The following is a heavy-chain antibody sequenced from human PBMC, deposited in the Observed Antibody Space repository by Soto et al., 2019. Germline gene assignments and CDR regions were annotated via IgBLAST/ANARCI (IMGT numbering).Heavy chain of an antibody. D-gene: IGHD3-3*02. CDR1: GFTFSSFG. CDR3: AKGRFDVVTISPFDH. CDR2: ISYDGTEE. Sequence: PGGSLRLSCAASGFTFSSFGMHWVRQAPGKGLEWVAVISYDGTEEKYADSVKGRATVSRDNSKNTVYLQMNRLRGDDSAIYYCAKGRFDVVTISPFDHWGQGPRVTVPQ. J-gene: IGHJ4*01. V-gene: IGHV3-30*18.